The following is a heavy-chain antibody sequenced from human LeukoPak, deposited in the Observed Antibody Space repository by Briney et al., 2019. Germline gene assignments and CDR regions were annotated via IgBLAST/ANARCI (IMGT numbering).Heavy chain of an antibody. J-gene: IGHJ4*02. Sequence: ASVKVSCKASGYIFSTYGISWVRQAPGQGLEWMGGIIPIFGTANYAQKFQGRVTITADESTSTAYMELSSLRSEDTAVYYCARGGDYGDLRYFDYWGQGTLVTVSS. CDR1: GYIFSTYG. CDR3: ARGGDYGDLRYFDY. V-gene: IGHV1-69*13. D-gene: IGHD4-17*01. CDR2: IIPIFGTA.